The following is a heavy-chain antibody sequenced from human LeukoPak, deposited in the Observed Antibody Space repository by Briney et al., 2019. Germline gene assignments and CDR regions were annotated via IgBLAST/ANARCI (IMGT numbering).Heavy chain of an antibody. CDR1: GGSISSSSYY. Sequence: SETLSLTCTVSGGSISSSSYYWGWIRQPPGKGLEWIGSIYYSGSTYYNPSLKSRVTISVDTSKNQFSLKLSSVTAADTVVYYCARLRAGYFDLWGRGTLVTVSS. J-gene: IGHJ2*01. CDR2: IYYSGST. V-gene: IGHV4-39*01. CDR3: ARLRAGYFDL.